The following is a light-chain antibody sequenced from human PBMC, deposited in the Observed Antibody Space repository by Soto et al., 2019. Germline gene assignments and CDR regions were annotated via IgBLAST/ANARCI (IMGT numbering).Light chain of an antibody. CDR3: QQYGSSPWT. CDR2: GAS. CDR1: QSVSSN. J-gene: IGKJ1*01. Sequence: EMTLSTATVSMSPRPRLTLYCRASQSVSSNLAWYQQKPGQAPRLLIYGASTRATGIPVRFSGSGSGTEFTLTISRLEPEDFAVYYCQQYGSSPWTFGQGTKVDI. V-gene: IGKV3-15*01.